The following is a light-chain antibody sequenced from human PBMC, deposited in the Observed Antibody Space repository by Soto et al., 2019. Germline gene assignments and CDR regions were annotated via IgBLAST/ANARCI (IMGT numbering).Light chain of an antibody. CDR2: EVS. V-gene: IGLV2-14*01. Sequence: QSVLTQPRSVSGSPGQSVTISCTGTSSDVGGYNYVSWYQQHPGKAPKLMIYEVSNRPSGVSNRFSGSQSGNTASLTISGLQAEDEADYYCSSYTSSSNYVFGTGTKVTVL. J-gene: IGLJ1*01. CDR1: SSDVGGYNY. CDR3: SSYTSSSNYV.